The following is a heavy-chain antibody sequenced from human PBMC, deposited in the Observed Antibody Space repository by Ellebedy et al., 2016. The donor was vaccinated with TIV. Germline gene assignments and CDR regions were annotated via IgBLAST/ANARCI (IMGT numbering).Heavy chain of an antibody. J-gene: IGHJ4*02. CDR2: ISVSGGT. D-gene: IGHD1-1*01. CDR3: ARHWNY. CDR1: GCTVSSKY. V-gene: IGHV3-53*01. Sequence: GESLRISCAASGCTVSSKYMSWVRQAPGKGLEWVSVISVSGGTSYADSVKGRFTISRDNSTNTLSLQMKSLRAEDTAVYYCARHWNYWGQGILVTISS.